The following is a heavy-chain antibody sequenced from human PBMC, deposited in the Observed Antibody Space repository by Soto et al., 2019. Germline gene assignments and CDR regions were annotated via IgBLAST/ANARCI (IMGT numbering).Heavy chain of an antibody. D-gene: IGHD4-17*01. CDR1: GFRFSEYG. V-gene: IGHV3-30*18. CDR3: AKDRRDGEYNSVYDF. Sequence: QVQLAESGGGVVQPGGSLRLSCVGSGFRFSEYGMHWVRQAPGKGLEWVAMMSFDGTYKYYADSVKGRFIISRDNSKNTLYLQMNSLRAEDTAVYYCAKDRRDGEYNSVYDFWGQGTLVTVSS. J-gene: IGHJ4*02. CDR2: MSFDGTYK.